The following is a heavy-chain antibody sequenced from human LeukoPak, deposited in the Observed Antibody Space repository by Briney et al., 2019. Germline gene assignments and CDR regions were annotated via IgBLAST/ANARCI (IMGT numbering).Heavy chain of an antibody. J-gene: IGHJ3*02. CDR2: IIPIFGTA. CDR3: ASQLVPAANTNAFDI. CDR1: GGTFSSYA. D-gene: IGHD2-2*01. V-gene: IGHV1-69*13. Sequence: ASVKVSCKASGGTFSSYAISWVRQAPGQGLEWMGGIIPIFGTANYAQKFQGRVTITADESTSTAYMELSSLRSEDTAVYYCASQLVPAANTNAFDIWGQGTMVTVSS.